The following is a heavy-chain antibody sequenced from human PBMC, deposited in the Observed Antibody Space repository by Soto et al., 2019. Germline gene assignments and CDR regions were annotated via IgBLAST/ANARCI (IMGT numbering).Heavy chain of an antibody. CDR3: ARDRVTGWFDP. D-gene: IGHD4-4*01. CDR2: IYYSGST. J-gene: IGHJ5*02. CDR1: GGSITSGGYY. Sequence: PSETLSLTCTVSGGSITSGGYYWSWIRQHPGKGLEWIGYIYYSGSTYYNPSLKSRVTISVDTSKNQFSLKLSSVTAADTAVYYCARDRVTGWFDPWGQGTLVTVSS. V-gene: IGHV4-31*03.